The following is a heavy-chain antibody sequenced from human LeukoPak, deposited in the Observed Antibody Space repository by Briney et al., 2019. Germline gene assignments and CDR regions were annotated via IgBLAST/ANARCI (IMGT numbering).Heavy chain of an antibody. Sequence: PGGSLRLSCAGSGFTFNNYAMHWVRQAPGKGLEWVSYISSNGSTIYYADSVKGRFTISRDNAKNSLYLQMNSMRAEDTAVYYCAELGITMIGGVWGKGTTVTISS. CDR2: ISSNGSTI. V-gene: IGHV3-48*03. CDR3: AELGITMIGGV. CDR1: GFTFNNYA. J-gene: IGHJ6*04. D-gene: IGHD3-10*02.